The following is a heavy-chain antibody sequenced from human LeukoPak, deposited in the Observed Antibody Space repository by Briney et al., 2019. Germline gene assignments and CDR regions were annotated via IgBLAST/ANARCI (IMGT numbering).Heavy chain of an antibody. V-gene: IGHV4-34*01. CDR1: GGSFSGYY. J-gene: IGHJ4*02. CDR2: INHSGST. Sequence: SETLSLTCAVYGGSFSGYYWSWIRQPPGKGLEWIGEINHSGSTNYNPSLKSRVTISVDTSKNQFSLKLSSVTAADTAVYYCARSSSGNYGWWGQGTLVTVSS. CDR3: ARSSSGNYGW. D-gene: IGHD4-23*01.